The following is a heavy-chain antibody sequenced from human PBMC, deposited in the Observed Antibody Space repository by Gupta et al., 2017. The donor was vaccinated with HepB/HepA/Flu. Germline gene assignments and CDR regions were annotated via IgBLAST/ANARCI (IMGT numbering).Heavy chain of an antibody. D-gene: IGHD1-14*01. Sequence: QVQLQQWGAGLLKPSETLSLTCAVYGGSFSGYYWSWIRQPPGKGLEWIGEINHSGSTNYNPSLKSRVTISVDTSKNQFSLKLSSVTAADTAVYYCARVPPDWVRDHYYYYMDVWGKGTTVTVSS. V-gene: IGHV4-34*01. CDR3: ARVPPDWVRDHYYYYMDV. J-gene: IGHJ6*03. CDR2: INHSGST. CDR1: GGSFSGYY.